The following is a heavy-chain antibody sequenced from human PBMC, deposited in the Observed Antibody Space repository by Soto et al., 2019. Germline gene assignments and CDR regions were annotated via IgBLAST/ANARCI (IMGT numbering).Heavy chain of an antibody. CDR2: IGGRGNSA. CDR1: GFIFTNYA. Sequence: LRLSCAASGFIFTNYAMNWVRQAPGKGLEWVSVIGGRGNSAYYADSVQGRFTISRDNSKNTLSLQMSSLTADDTAIYYCVREGRGSFDFCGRGTMVTV. V-gene: IGHV3-23*01. D-gene: IGHD5-12*01. J-gene: IGHJ3*01. CDR3: VREGRGSFDF.